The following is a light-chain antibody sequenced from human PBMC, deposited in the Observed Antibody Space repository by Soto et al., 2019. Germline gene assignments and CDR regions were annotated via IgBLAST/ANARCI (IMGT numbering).Light chain of an antibody. J-gene: IGLJ1*01. CDR2: EVS. CDR3: SSYTSSSKYV. V-gene: IGLV2-14*01. CDR1: SSDVGGYNL. Sequence: QSALTQPASVSGSPGQSITISCTGTSSDVGGYNLVSWYQQHPGKAPKLMIYEVSNRPSGVSNRFSGSKSGNTASLTISGLQAEDEADYYCSSYTSSSKYVFGTGTKVTVL.